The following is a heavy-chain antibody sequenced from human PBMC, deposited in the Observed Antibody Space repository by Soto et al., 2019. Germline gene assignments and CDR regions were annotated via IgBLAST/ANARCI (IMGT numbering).Heavy chain of an antibody. J-gene: IGHJ5*02. CDR2: IGTAGDT. CDR3: ARDTEWRQRYTSGWNLDP. V-gene: IGHV3-13*01. D-gene: IGHD6-19*01. CDR1: GFTFSSYA. Sequence: GGSLRLSCAASGFTFSSYAMSWVRQATGKGLEWVSGIGTAGDTYYAGSVKGRFIMSRENGKNSLYLQMNSLRAEDTAVYYCARDTEWRQRYTSGWNLDPWGQGTLVTVSS.